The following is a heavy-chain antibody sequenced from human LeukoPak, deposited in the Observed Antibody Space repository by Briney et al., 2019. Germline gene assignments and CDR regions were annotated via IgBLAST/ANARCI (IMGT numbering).Heavy chain of an antibody. CDR1: GGSSSTFYY. D-gene: IGHD3-10*01. CDR2: IHTSGST. CDR3: ARNAMVRGVIITPTQPFDY. J-gene: IGHJ4*02. Sequence: SETLSLTCTVSGGSSSTFYYWTWIRQPPGKGLEWIGYIHTSGSTDYNPSLKSRVTMSVDTSKNQFSLRLSSVTAADTAVYYCARNAMVRGVIITPTQPFDYWGQGTLVTVSS. V-gene: IGHV4-4*09.